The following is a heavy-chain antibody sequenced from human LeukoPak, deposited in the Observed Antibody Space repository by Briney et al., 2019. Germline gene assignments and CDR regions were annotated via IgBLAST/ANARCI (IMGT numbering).Heavy chain of an antibody. V-gene: IGHV1-69*01. D-gene: IGHD5-18*01. J-gene: IGHJ5*02. CDR2: IIPIFGTA. CDR1: GGTFSSYA. CDR3: ARSNPDGGYSYGTYYAWFDP. Sequence: SVKVSCKASGGTFSSYAISWVRRAPGQGLEWMGGIIPIFGTANYAQKFQGRVTITADESTSTAYMELSSLRSEDTAVYYCARSNPDGGYSYGTYYAWFDPWGQGTLATVSS.